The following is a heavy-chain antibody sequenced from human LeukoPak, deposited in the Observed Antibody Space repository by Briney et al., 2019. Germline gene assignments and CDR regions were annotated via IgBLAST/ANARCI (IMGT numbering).Heavy chain of an antibody. CDR3: ARVLSSSWPYWYFDL. D-gene: IGHD6-13*01. Sequence: ASVKVSCKASGYTFTSYGISWVRQAPGQGVEWMGWISAYNGNTNYAQKLQGRVTMTTDTSTSTAYMELRSLRSDDTAVYYCARVLSSSWPYWYFDLWGRGTLVTVSS. J-gene: IGHJ2*01. CDR1: GYTFTSYG. CDR2: ISAYNGNT. V-gene: IGHV1-18*01.